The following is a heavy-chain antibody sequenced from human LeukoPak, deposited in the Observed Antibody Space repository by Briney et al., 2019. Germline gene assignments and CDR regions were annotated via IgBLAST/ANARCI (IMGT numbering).Heavy chain of an antibody. CDR3: ARDPGGPRDY. V-gene: IGHV3-53*01. CDR1: GLAFSSNY. CDR2: IYSGGST. D-gene: IGHD4-23*01. Sequence: PGGSLRLSCAAFGLAFSSNYMGWVRQAPGKGLEWVSVIYSGGSTYYADSVKGRFTISRDNSKNTLYLQMNSLRAEDTAVYYCARDPGGPRDYWGQGTLVIVSS. J-gene: IGHJ4*02.